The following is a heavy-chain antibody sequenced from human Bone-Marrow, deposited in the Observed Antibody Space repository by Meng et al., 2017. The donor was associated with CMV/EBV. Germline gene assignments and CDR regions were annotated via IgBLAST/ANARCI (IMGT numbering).Heavy chain of an antibody. J-gene: IGHJ4*02. D-gene: IGHD2-15*01. Sequence: GESLKISCAASGFTFDEYAMHWVRQAPGKGLEWVAVIWYDGSNKYYADSVKGRFTISRDNSKNTLYLQMNSLRAEDTAVYYCAKAGRGEVDLLGGWGQGTLVTVSS. CDR1: GFTFDEYA. CDR2: IWYDGSNK. V-gene: IGHV3-33*06. CDR3: AKAGRGEVDLLGG.